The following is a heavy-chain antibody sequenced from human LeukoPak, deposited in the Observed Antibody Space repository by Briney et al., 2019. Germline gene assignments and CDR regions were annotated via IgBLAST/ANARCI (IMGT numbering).Heavy chain of an antibody. J-gene: IGHJ6*03. CDR1: GVSISSYY. V-gene: IGHV4-4*07. D-gene: IGHD5-18*01. Sequence: PSETLSLTCTVSGVSISSYYWSWIRQPAGKGLEWIGRIYTSGSTNYNPSLKSRVTMSVDTSKNQFSLKLSSVTAADTAVYYCARAEDGYSYGSGYYYYYIDVWGKGTTVTVSS. CDR2: IYTSGST. CDR3: ARAEDGYSYGSGYYYYYIDV.